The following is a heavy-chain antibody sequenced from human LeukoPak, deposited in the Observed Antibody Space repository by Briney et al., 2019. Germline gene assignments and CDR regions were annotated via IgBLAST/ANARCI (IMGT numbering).Heavy chain of an antibody. CDR3: AKCAPPTTVVTRYFDY. CDR2: IGRSGADI. J-gene: IGHJ4*02. Sequence: GGSLRLSCAASGFTFSSYAMAWVRQAPGKGLEWVSVIGRSGADIQYVDSVKGRFTISRDNSKNTLYLQMNSLRAEDTAVYYCAKCAPPTTVVTRYFDYWGQGTLVTVSS. D-gene: IGHD4-23*01. V-gene: IGHV3-23*01. CDR1: GFTFSSYA.